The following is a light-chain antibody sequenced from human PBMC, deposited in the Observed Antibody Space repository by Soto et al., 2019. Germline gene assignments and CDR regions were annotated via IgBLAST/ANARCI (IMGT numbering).Light chain of an antibody. CDR2: DAS. CDR1: RDIRNY. V-gene: IGKV1-33*01. J-gene: IGKJ4*01. CDR3: QQYVNLPLT. Sequence: DIQMTQSPSSLSASVGDRVTITCQASRDIRNYLNWYQQKPWKAPKLLISDASYLEARVPSRFSGSGSGTDYTFTITSLQPEDIAIYYCQQYVNLPLTFGGGTKVEIK.